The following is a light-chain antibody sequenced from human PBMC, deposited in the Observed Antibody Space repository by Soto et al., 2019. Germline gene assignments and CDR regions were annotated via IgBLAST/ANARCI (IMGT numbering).Light chain of an antibody. CDR2: GAS. CDR1: QSVSNN. V-gene: IGKV3-15*01. J-gene: IGKJ1*01. CDR3: QQYNNWPQT. Sequence: EIVMTQSPATLSMSPGERATLSCRASQSVSNNLAWYQQKPGQAPRLLIYGASTRATGLPGRFSGSGSGTEFTLTISSLQSEDFAVYYCQQYNNWPQTFGQGTKVEVK.